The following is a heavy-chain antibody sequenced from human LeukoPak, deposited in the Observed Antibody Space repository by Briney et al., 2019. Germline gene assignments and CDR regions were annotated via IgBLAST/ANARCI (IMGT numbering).Heavy chain of an antibody. D-gene: IGHD3-10*01. V-gene: IGHV4-61*02. CDR1: GGSISSDLYY. Sequence: PSQTLSLTCTVSGGSISSDLYYWTWIRQHAGKGLEWIGRIYASGSTNYNPSLKSRVTISVDTSKNHFSLNLTSVTAADTAVYYCARHWRSMVRGYFDYWGQGTLVTVSS. CDR2: IYASGST. J-gene: IGHJ4*02. CDR3: ARHWRSMVRGYFDY.